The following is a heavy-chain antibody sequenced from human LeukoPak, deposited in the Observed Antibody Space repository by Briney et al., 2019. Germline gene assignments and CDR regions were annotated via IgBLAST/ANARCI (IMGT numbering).Heavy chain of an antibody. CDR3: ARGEALRQNYGLDV. Sequence: SEPLSLTCTVSGGSINGYYWTWIRQPPGDGLEWIGYIYDSGSTNYNPSLRSRVTISVDTSKNQFSLNLISVTAADTALYYCARGEALRQNYGLDVWGQGTTVTVSS. J-gene: IGHJ6*02. CDR2: IYDSGST. D-gene: IGHD6-6*01. CDR1: GGSINGYY. V-gene: IGHV4-59*01.